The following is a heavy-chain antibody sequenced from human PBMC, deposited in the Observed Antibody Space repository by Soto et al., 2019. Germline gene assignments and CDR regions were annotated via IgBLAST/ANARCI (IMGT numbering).Heavy chain of an antibody. CDR3: ARDSAVAGTASDY. CDR2: IYYSGST. CDR1: GDSSSSSRHY. J-gene: IGHJ4*02. V-gene: IGHV4-61*01. Sequence: SETLSLNRPVAGDSSSSSRHYWCRIRQPPGKGLEWIVYIYYSGSTNYNPSLKSRVTISVDSSKNQFSLKLSSVTAADTAVYYCARDSAVAGTASDYWCQGTLVTVSS. D-gene: IGHD6-19*01.